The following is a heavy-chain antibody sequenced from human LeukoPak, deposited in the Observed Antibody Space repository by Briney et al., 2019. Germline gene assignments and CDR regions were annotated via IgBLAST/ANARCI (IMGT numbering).Heavy chain of an antibody. D-gene: IGHD2-2*01. CDR1: GYTFTSYG. V-gene: IGHV1-18*01. CDR3: AREGHCSSTSCYGPYTFDI. Sequence: GASVKVSCKASGYTFTSYGISWVRQAPGQGLEWMGWISAYNGNTNYAQKLQGRVTMTTDTSTSTAYMELRSLRSDDTAVYYCAREGHCSSTSCYGPYTFDIWGQGTVVTVSS. CDR2: ISAYNGNT. J-gene: IGHJ3*02.